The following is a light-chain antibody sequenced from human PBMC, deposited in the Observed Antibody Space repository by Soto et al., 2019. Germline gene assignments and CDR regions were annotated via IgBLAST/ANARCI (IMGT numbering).Light chain of an antibody. CDR2: AAS. CDR3: QQYYSYPCT. CDR1: QGISSY. J-gene: IGKJ3*01. Sequence: AIRMTQSPSSFSASTGDRVTINCRASQGISSYLAWYQQKPGKAPKLLIYAASTLQSGVPSRFSGSGSGTDFTLTISCQQSEYFATYYCQQYYSYPCTVGPGTKVDIQ. V-gene: IGKV1-8*01.